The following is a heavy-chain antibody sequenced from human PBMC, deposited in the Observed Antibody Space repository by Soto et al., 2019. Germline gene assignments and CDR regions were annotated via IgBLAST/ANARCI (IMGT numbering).Heavy chain of an antibody. D-gene: IGHD2-15*01. J-gene: IGHJ6*03. CDR2: IYYSGST. CDR3: ASAHCSGGSCYRTYYYYYYMDV. CDR1: GGSISSSSYY. V-gene: IGHV4-39*01. Sequence: SETLSLTCTVSGGSISSSSYYWGWIRQPPGKGLEWIGSIYYSGSTYYNPSLKSRVTISVDTSKNQFSLKLSSVTAADTAVYYCASAHCSGGSCYRTYYYYYYMDVWGKGTTVTVSS.